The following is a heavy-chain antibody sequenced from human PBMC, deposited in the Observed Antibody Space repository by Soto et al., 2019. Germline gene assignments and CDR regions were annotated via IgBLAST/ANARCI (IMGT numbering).Heavy chain of an antibody. Sequence: ESVGGVVQPGRSLRLSCAASGFSYNNYAMHWVRQDQGKGLEWVTLISDDGSKKYFADSVKGRFTVSRDNSKNTLFLEMNSLKSEDTAVYYCATSAQPAVVTRYYFDSWGQGTLVTVSA. J-gene: IGHJ4*02. CDR3: ATSAQPAVVTRYYFDS. CDR1: GFSYNNYA. D-gene: IGHD2-21*02. CDR2: ISDDGSKK. V-gene: IGHV3-30*03.